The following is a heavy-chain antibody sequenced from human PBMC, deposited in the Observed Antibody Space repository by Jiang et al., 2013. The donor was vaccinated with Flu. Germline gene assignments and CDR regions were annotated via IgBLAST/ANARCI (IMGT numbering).Heavy chain of an antibody. J-gene: IGHJ4*02. CDR1: GGSISSYY. D-gene: IGHD1-26*01. CDR2: IYYSGST. Sequence: GSGLVKPSETLSLTCTVSGGSISSYYWSWIRQPPGKGLEWIGYIYYSGSTNYNPSLKSRVTISVDTSKNQFSLKLSSVTAADTAVYYCARLYSGSPPYYFDYWGQGTLVTVSS. V-gene: IGHV4-59*08. CDR3: ARLYSGSPPYYFDY.